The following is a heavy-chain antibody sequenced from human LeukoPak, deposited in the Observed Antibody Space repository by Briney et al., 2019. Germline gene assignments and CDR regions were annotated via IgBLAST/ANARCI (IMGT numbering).Heavy chain of an antibody. CDR2: ISWNSGSI. D-gene: IGHD4-17*01. CDR3: ARLGGTVTTNPSFFDY. CDR1: GFTFDDYA. V-gene: IGHV3-9*01. Sequence: GRSLRLSCAASGFTFDDYAMHWVRQAPGKGLEWVSGISWNSGSIGYADSVKGRFTISRDNAKNSLYLQMNSLRAEDTALYYCARLGGTVTTNPSFFDYWGQGTLVTVSS. J-gene: IGHJ4*02.